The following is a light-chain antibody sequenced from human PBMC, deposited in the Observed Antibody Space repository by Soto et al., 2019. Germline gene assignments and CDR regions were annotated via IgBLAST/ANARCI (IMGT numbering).Light chain of an antibody. CDR1: SSDVGGYTY. J-gene: IGLJ2*01. Sequence: QSVLTQPPSASGSHGQSVTISCTGTSSDVGGYTYVSWYQQYPGKAPKLMIYEVTKRPSGVPDRFSGSKSGNTASLTVSGLQAEDEADYYCSSYGGNNNLIFGGGTKLTVL. V-gene: IGLV2-8*01. CDR3: SSYGGNNNLI. CDR2: EVT.